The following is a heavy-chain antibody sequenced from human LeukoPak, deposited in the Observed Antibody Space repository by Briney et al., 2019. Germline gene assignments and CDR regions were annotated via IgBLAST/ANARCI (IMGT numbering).Heavy chain of an antibody. CDR3: ASRRAYHVYSY. Sequence: SETLSLTCAVSGYSISSSYHWGWIRQPPEKGLEWIGSIYYTGNTYYNPSLKSRVTISVDTSKNQFSLKLSSVTAADTAVYYCASRRAYHVYSYWGQGTLVTVSS. CDR2: IYYTGNT. J-gene: IGHJ4*02. D-gene: IGHD5/OR15-5a*01. CDR1: GYSISSSYH. V-gene: IGHV4-38-2*01.